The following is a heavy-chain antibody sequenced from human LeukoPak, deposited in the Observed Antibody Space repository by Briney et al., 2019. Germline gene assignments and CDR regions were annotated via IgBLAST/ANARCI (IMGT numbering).Heavy chain of an antibody. CDR1: GGSISSSGYS. J-gene: IGHJ4*02. Sequence: SQTLSLTCTVSGGSISSSGYSWTWIRQPPGKGLEWIVHIYHSGSTFYNPSLKSRVTISIDRSKNQFSLKLTSVTAADTAVYYCARGGSTTVVSFDYWGQGTLVTVSS. D-gene: IGHD4-23*01. CDR3: ARGGSTTVVSFDY. CDR2: IYHSGST. V-gene: IGHV4-30-2*01.